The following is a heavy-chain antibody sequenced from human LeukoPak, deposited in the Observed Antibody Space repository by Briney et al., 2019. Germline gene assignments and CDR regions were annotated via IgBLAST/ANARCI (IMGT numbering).Heavy chain of an antibody. J-gene: IGHJ4*02. Sequence: SETLSLTCTVSGGSISSSSYYWGWIRQPPGKGLEWIGSIYYSGSTYYNPSLKSQVTMSVDTSKNQFSLKLSSVTAADTAVYYCARDQGWGQQLDHFDYWGQGTLVTVSS. CDR2: IYYSGST. D-gene: IGHD6-13*01. V-gene: IGHV4-39*07. CDR1: GGSISSSSYY. CDR3: ARDQGWGQQLDHFDY.